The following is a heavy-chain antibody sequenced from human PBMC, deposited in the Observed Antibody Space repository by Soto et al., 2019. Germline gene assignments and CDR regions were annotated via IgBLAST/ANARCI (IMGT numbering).Heavy chain of an antibody. Sequence: QVQLVQSGAGVNKPGASVKVSCKASGYTFTSYNMHWVRQAPGQALEWVGMINPLGFSTTYAQKFRGRVTMSMDTSARTVSRELTILRSEYTAASYCTRAAVRVVELYWFDLLGQGTLVTVSP. CDR2: INPLGFST. D-gene: IGHD1-7*01. CDR1: GYTFTSYN. CDR3: TRAAVRVVELYWFDL. J-gene: IGHJ5*02. V-gene: IGHV1-46*01.